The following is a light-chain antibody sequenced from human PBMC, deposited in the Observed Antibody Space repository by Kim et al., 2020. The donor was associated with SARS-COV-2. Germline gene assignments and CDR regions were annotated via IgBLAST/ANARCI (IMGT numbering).Light chain of an antibody. CDR3: QLSYSTSHT. CDR1: QSISRY. Sequence: DIRMTQSPSSLSASAGDRVTITCRASQSISRYLIWYQQKPGKAPKLLIYAASSLQSGVPSRFSGSGSGTDFTLTISRLQPEDFATYYCQLSYSTSHTRGQGPKLEI. J-gene: IGKJ2*01. V-gene: IGKV1-39*01. CDR2: AAS.